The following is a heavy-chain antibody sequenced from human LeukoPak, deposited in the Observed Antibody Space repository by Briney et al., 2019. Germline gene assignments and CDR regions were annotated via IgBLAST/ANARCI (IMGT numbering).Heavy chain of an antibody. V-gene: IGHV1-69*04. Sequence: ASVKVSCKASGGTFSNYAISWVRQAPGQGLEWMGRIISILGVANYAQKFQGRVSITADKSTGTAYMELSSLRSEDTAVYFCARAPGNDAFDIWGQGTMVTVSS. J-gene: IGHJ3*02. CDR1: GGTFSNYA. CDR2: IISILGVA. CDR3: ARAPGNDAFDI. D-gene: IGHD3-10*01.